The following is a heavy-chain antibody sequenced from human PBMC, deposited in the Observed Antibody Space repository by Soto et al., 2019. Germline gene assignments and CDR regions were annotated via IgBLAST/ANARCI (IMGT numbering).Heavy chain of an antibody. CDR2: ISGSGGST. Sequence: PGGSLRLSCAASGFTFSSYAMSWVRQSPGKGLEWVSGISGSGGSTYYADSVKGRFTISRDNSKNTLFLQMNSLRAEDTAVYYCAKQTSSGELSNFDSWGQGTLVTVSS. CDR1: GFTFSSYA. D-gene: IGHD3-10*01. V-gene: IGHV3-23*01. CDR3: AKQTSSGELSNFDS. J-gene: IGHJ4*02.